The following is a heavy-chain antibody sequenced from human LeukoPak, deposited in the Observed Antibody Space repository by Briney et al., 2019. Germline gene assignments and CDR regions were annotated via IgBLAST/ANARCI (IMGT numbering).Heavy chain of an antibody. CDR1: GFTLSSYS. CDR3: ARFPEGTWSIDF. D-gene: IGHD1-1*01. J-gene: IGHJ4*02. V-gene: IGHV3-21*01. CDR2: ISSSSGYV. Sequence: GGTLRLSCAASGFTLSSYSMNWVRQAPGKGLEWVSPISSSSGYVFYAASMKGRFTVSRDNSKNSLYLQMNARRAEDTAVYYCARFPEGTWSIDFWGQGTLVSVSS.